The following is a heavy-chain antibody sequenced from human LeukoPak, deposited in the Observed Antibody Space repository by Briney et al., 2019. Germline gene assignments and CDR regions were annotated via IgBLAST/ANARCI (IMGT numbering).Heavy chain of an antibody. CDR1: GFTVSSNY. Sequence: PGGSLRLSCAASGFTVSSNYMSWVRQAPGEGLEWVSVIYSGGSTYYADSVKGRFTISRDNSKNTLYLQMNSLRAEDTAVYYCARDRDRGQAHDAFDIWGQGTMVTVSS. V-gene: IGHV3-53*01. CDR2: IYSGGST. CDR3: ARDRDRGQAHDAFDI. D-gene: IGHD1-14*01. J-gene: IGHJ3*02.